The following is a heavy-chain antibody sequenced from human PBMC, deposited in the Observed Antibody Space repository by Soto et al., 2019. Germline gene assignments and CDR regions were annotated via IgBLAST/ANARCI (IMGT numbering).Heavy chain of an antibody. J-gene: IGHJ4*02. CDR2: IIPIFGTA. V-gene: IGHV1-69*13. CDR1: GGTFSSYA. CDR3: ASRFRIGYCSSTSCYEFGY. D-gene: IGHD2-2*01. Sequence: SVKVSCKASGGTFSSYAISWVRQAPGQGLEWMGGIIPIFGTANYAQKFQGRVTITADESTSTAYMELSSLRSEDTAVYYCASRFRIGYCSSTSCYEFGYWGQGTLVTVSS.